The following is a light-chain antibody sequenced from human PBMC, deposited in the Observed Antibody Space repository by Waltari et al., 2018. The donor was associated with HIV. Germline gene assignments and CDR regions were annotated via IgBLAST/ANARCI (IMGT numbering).Light chain of an antibody. CDR1: SSDVGGYNY. CDR2: DVT. CDR3: SSYTSSSTWV. J-gene: IGLJ3*02. Sequence: QSALTHPASVSGSPGQSIPIPCTGTSSDVGGYNYVSWYQHHPGKAPKLMIYDVTNRPSGVSNRFSGLQLEDEADYYCSSYTSSSTWVFGGGTKLTVL. V-gene: IGLV2-14*03.